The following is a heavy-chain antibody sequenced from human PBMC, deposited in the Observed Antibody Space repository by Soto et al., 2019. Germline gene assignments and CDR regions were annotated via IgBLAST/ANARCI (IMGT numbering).Heavy chain of an antibody. J-gene: IGHJ4*02. CDR3: ARGGYSYGSTYFDY. CDR1: GFTFDDYA. Sequence: EVQLVESGGVVVQPGGSLRLSCAASGFTFDDYAMHWVRQAPGKGLEWVSSISSSSSYIYYADSVKGRFTISRDNAKNSLYLQMNSLRAEDTAAYYCARGGYSYGSTYFDYWGQGTLVTVSS. CDR2: ISSSSSYI. V-gene: IGHV3-21*01. D-gene: IGHD5-18*01.